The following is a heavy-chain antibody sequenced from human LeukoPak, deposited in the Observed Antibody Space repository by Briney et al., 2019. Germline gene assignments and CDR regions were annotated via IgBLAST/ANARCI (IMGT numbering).Heavy chain of an antibody. Sequence: SVKVSCKASGGTFSSYAISWVRQAPGQGLEWMGGIIPIFGTANYAQKFQGRVTITADESTSTAYMELSSLRSEDTAVYYCVRPYYDSSGYFPYYFDYWGQGTLVTVSS. CDR1: GGTFSSYA. CDR3: VRPYYDSSGYFPYYFDY. V-gene: IGHV1-69*13. J-gene: IGHJ4*02. CDR2: IIPIFGTA. D-gene: IGHD3-22*01.